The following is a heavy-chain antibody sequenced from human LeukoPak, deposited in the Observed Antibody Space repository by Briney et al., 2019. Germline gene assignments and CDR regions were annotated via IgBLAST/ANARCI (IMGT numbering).Heavy chain of an antibody. CDR1: GYRFSDYW. Sequence: GESLKISCKGSGYRFSDYWIGWVRQVPGRGLEWMGIIYPDDSNTRYSPSFQGQVTLSTDKSTNTAYLQWSSLRSEDTAVYYCARDLALSGDSSGYQFDYWGQGTLVTVSS. CDR2: IYPDDSNT. J-gene: IGHJ4*02. CDR3: ARDLALSGDSSGYQFDY. D-gene: IGHD3-22*01. V-gene: IGHV5-51*01.